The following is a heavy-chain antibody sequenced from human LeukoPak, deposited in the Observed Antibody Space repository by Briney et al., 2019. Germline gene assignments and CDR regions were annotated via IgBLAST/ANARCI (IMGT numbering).Heavy chain of an antibody. J-gene: IGHJ5*02. D-gene: IGHD6-25*01. CDR3: ARGGGYNWFDP. CDR2: IYHSGST. V-gene: IGHV4-38-2*01. CDR1: NYSINSGYY. Sequence: SETLSLTCAVSNYSINSGYYWGWIRQPPGKGLEWIGSIYHSGSTYYNPSLKSRVTISVDTTKNQFSLKLSSVTAADTAVYYCARGGGYNWFDPWGQGTLVTVSS.